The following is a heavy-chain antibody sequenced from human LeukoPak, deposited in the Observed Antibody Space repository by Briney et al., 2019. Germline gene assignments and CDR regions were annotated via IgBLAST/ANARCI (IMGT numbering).Heavy chain of an antibody. Sequence: GGSLRLSCAASGFTVSSNYMSWVRQAPGKGLEWVSVIYSGGSTYYAASVKGRFTISRDNSKNTLYLQMNSLRAEDTAVYYCARDRGTRIAAAGLWGQGTLVTVSS. D-gene: IGHD6-13*01. CDR2: IYSGGST. J-gene: IGHJ4*02. CDR1: GFTVSSNY. V-gene: IGHV3-66*01. CDR3: ARDRGTRIAAAGL.